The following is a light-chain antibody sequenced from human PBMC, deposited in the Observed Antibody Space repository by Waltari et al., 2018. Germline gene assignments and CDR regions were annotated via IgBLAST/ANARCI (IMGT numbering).Light chain of an antibody. V-gene: IGKV1-5*03. CDR2: KAS. Sequence: DIQMTQSPSTLSASVGDRVTITVRASQSISTWLSWYQQKPGKAPKLLIYKASSLESGVPSRFSGSGSGTEFTLTISSLQPDDFATYYCQQYNSYSLTFGPGTKVDIK. J-gene: IGKJ3*01. CDR3: QQYNSYSLT. CDR1: QSISTW.